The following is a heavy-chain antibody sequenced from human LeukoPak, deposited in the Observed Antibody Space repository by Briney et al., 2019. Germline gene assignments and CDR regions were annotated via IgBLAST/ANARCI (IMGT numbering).Heavy chain of an antibody. V-gene: IGHV4-34*01. D-gene: IGHD2-2*01. CDR2: INHSGGT. Sequence: SETLSLTCAVYGGSFSGYYWSWIRQPPGKGLEWIGEINHSGGTSYNPSLKSRVTISVDTSKNQFSLKLSSVTAADTAVYYCASLWPYQLSAFDIWGQGTLVTVSS. CDR3: ASLWPYQLSAFDI. J-gene: IGHJ3*02. CDR1: GGSFSGYY.